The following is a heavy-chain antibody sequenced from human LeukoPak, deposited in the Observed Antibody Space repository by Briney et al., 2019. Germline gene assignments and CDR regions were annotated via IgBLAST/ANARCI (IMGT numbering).Heavy chain of an antibody. Sequence: GGPLRLSCPAPGFTFSSYAISWFRKPPGKGRKWASAISGSGGSTYYADSVKGRFTISRDNSKNTLYLQMNSLRAEDTAVYYCAKEKHIVVVTASFDYWGQGTLVTVSS. CDR2: ISGSGGST. CDR1: GFTFSSYA. CDR3: AKEKHIVVVTASFDY. D-gene: IGHD2-21*02. J-gene: IGHJ4*02. V-gene: IGHV3-23*01.